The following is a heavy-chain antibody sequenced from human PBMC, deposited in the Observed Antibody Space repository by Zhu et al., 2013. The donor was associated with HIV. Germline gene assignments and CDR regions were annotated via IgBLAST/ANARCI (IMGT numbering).Heavy chain of an antibody. D-gene: IGHD6-6*01. CDR1: GGSISSGDYY. Sequence: QVQLQESGPGLVKPSQTLSLTCTVSGGSISSGDYYWSWIRQPPGKGLEWIAYIYYSGSTYYNPSLKSRVTISVDTSKNQFSLKLSSVTAADTAVYYCARDEFGARRAFDIWGQGTMVTVSS. CDR3: ARDEFGARRAFDI. CDR2: IYYSGST. V-gene: IGHV4-30-4*01. J-gene: IGHJ3*02.